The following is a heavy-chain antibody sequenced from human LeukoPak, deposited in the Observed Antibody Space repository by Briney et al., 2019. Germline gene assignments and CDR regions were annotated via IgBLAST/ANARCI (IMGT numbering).Heavy chain of an antibody. Sequence: ASVKVSCKASGYTFTSYGISWVRHAPGQGLEWMGWMNPNSGNTGYAQKFHGRVTMARNTSISTAYMELSSLRSEDTAVYYCAIKGERGSGWFPFDYWGQGTLVTVSS. D-gene: IGHD6-19*01. J-gene: IGHJ4*02. CDR2: MNPNSGNT. CDR3: AIKGERGSGWFPFDY. CDR1: GYTFTSYG. V-gene: IGHV1-8*02.